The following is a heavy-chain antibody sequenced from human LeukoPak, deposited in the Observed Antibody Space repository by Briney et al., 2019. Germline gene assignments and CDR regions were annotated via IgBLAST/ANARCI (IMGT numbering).Heavy chain of an antibody. CDR3: ARASRDHSGSYP. Sequence: LETLSLTCAVSGYSISSGYYWGWIRPSPGKGLEWIGSIYHSGSTYYNPSLKSRVTISVDTSKNQFSLKLNSVTAADTAVYYCARASRDHSGSYPWGQGTLVTVSS. J-gene: IGHJ5*02. V-gene: IGHV4-38-2*01. CDR1: GYSISSGYY. CDR2: IYHSGST. D-gene: IGHD1-26*01.